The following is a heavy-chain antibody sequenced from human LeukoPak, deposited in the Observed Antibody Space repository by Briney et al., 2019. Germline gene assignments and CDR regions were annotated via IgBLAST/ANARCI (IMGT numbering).Heavy chain of an antibody. CDR3: ARVLEGWSTRVAFDI. J-gene: IGHJ3*02. D-gene: IGHD5/OR15-5a*01. Sequence: SETLCLTCTVSGGSISSGDYYWSWIRQPPGKGLEWIGYIYYSGSTYYNPSLMSRVTISVDTSNNHFSLKLSSVTAAGTAVYYCARVLEGWSTRVAFDIGGRGT. CDR2: IYYSGST. CDR1: GGSISSGDYY. V-gene: IGHV4-30-4*08.